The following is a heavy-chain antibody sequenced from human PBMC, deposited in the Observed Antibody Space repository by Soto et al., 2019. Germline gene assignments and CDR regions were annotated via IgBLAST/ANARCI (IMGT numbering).Heavy chain of an antibody. CDR2: INPNSGGT. CDR3: ARTYYDFWSGYGQSGMDV. CDR1: GYTLTGYY. J-gene: IGHJ6*02. V-gene: IGHV1-2*04. D-gene: IGHD3-3*01. Sequence: AVSVKVSCKASGYTLTGYYMHWVLQATGQGLEWMGWINPNSGGTNYAQKFQGWVTMTRDTSISTAYMELSRLRSDDTAVYYCARTYYDFWSGYGQSGMDVWGQGTTVTVSS.